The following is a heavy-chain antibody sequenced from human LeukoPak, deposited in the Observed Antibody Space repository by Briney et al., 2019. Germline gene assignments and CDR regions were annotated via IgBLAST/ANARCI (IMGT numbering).Heavy chain of an antibody. V-gene: IGHV3-7*01. CDR1: GYTFSNQP. J-gene: IGHJ4*02. Sequence: PGGSLRLSCAASGYTFSNQPTSWVRQAPGKGVEWVANIKQDGSEKNYADSVRGRFTISRDNAKNSLYLQMNSLRAEDTAVYYCARDGYTTSSVFRDWGQGTLVTVSS. CDR2: IKQDGSEK. CDR3: ARDGYTTSSVFRD. D-gene: IGHD6-6*01.